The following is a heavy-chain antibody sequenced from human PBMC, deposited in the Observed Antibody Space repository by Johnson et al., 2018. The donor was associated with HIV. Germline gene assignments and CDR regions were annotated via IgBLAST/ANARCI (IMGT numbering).Heavy chain of an antibody. CDR1: GFTFSIYW. CDR2: IKQDGSEK. J-gene: IGHJ3*02. V-gene: IGHV3-7*01. Sequence: VQLVESGGGLVQPGGSLRLSCAASGFTFSIYWMSWVRQAPGKGLEWVANIKQDGSEKYYVDSVKVRFTISRDNAENSLYLQMNSLRADDTAVYYCARGQLQWPASVNDGFDIWGQGTMVTVSS. D-gene: IGHD6-19*01. CDR3: ARGQLQWPASVNDGFDI.